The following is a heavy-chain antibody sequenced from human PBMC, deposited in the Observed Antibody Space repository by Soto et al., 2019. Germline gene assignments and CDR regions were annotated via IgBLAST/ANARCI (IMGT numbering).Heavy chain of an antibody. CDR2: IYWDDDK. CDR1: GFSLSTSGVG. CDR3: AHSKSSGWYPYRPELDY. Sequence: QITLKESGPTLVKPTQTLTLTCTFSGFSLSTSGVGVGWIRQPPGKALEWLALIYWDDDKRYSPSLKSRLTITKXXPXNXXVLTMTNMAPVDTATYYCAHSKSSGWYPYRPELDYWGQGTLVTVSS. V-gene: IGHV2-5*02. J-gene: IGHJ4*02. D-gene: IGHD6-19*01.